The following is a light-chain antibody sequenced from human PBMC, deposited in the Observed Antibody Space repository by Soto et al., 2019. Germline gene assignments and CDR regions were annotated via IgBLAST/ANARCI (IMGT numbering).Light chain of an antibody. CDR1: SSDVGAYKY. CDR2: EVS. J-gene: IGLJ1*01. Sequence: QSVLTQPPSVSGSPGQSVTISCTGTSSDVGAYKYVSWYQQHPGKAPKLMIYEVSQRPSGVPDRFSGSKSGNTASLTVSGLQAEDEADYYCSSYAGNSNLYVFGTGTKVTVL. V-gene: IGLV2-8*01. CDR3: SSYAGNSNLYV.